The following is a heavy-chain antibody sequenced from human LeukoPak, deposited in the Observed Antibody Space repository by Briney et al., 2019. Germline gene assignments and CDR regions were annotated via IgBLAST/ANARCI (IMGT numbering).Heavy chain of an antibody. CDR3: ARSGYSGYDWGSPYYYYYGMDV. Sequence: SETLSLTCAVYGGSFSGYYWSWIRQPPGKGLEWIGEINHSGSTNYNPSLKSRVTISVDTSKNQFSLKLSSVTAADTAVYYCARSGYSGYDWGSPYYYYYGMDVWGQGTTVTVSS. J-gene: IGHJ6*02. D-gene: IGHD5-12*01. CDR2: INHSGST. CDR1: GGSFSGYY. V-gene: IGHV4-34*01.